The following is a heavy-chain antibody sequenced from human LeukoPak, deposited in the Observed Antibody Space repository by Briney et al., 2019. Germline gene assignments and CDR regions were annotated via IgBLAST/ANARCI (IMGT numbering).Heavy chain of an antibody. D-gene: IGHD1-26*01. V-gene: IGHV3-64*01. CDR1: GFTFSSYA. CDR3: ARAPRGGSYYFDY. Sequence: PGGSLRLFCAASGFTFSSYAMHWVRQAPGKGLEYVSAISSNGGSTYYANSVKGRFTISRDNSKNTLYLQMGSLRGEDMAVYYCARAPRGGSYYFDYWGQGTLVTVSS. J-gene: IGHJ4*02. CDR2: ISSNGGST.